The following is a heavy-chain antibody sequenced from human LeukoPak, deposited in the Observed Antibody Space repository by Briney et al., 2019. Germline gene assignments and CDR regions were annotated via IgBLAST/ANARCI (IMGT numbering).Heavy chain of an antibody. J-gene: IGHJ4*02. CDR1: GFTFSSYS. CDR3: ARVSMVRGVIITLHSDY. Sequence: SGGSLRLSCAASGFTFSSYSMNWVRQAPGKGLEWVSSISSSSSYIYYADSVKGRFTISRDNAKNSLYLQMNSLRAEDTAVYYCARVSMVRGVIITLHSDYWGQGTLVTVSS. V-gene: IGHV3-21*01. D-gene: IGHD3-10*01. CDR2: ISSSSSYI.